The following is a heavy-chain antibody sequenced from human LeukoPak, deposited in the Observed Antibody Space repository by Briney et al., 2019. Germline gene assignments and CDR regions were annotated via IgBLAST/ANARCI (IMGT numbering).Heavy chain of an antibody. D-gene: IGHD2-8*02. CDR3: AREEDTGGYQL. CDR2: INSDGSST. V-gene: IGHV3-74*01. CDR1: GFTFSSYW. J-gene: IGHJ4*02. Sequence: GGSLRLSCAASGFTFSSYWMHWVRQTPGKGLVWVSRINSDGSSTSYADSVKGRFTISRDNAKNTLHLQMNSLRAEDTAVYYCAREEDTGGYQLWGQGTLVTVSS.